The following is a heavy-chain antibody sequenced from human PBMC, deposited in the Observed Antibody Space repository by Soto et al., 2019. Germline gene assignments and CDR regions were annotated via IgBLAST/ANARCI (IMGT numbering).Heavy chain of an antibody. J-gene: IGHJ3*02. Sequence: GGSLRLSCAASGFTFSDYYMSWIRQAPGKGLEWVSYISSSGSTIYYADSVKGRFTISRDNAKNSLYLQMNSLRAEDTAVYYCAKDPGSGSYPAAFDIWGQGTMVTVSS. CDR1: GFTFSDYY. V-gene: IGHV3-11*01. CDR3: AKDPGSGSYPAAFDI. D-gene: IGHD1-26*01. CDR2: ISSSGSTI.